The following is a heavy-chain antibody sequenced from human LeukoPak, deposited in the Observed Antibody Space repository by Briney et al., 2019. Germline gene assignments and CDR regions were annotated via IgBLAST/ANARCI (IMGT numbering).Heavy chain of an antibody. V-gene: IGHV3-30*04. Sequence: PGGSLRLSCAASGFTFSSYAMHWVRQAPGKGLEWVAVISYDGSNKYYADSVKGRFTISRDNSKNTLYLQMNSLRAEDTAVYYCARVQQLVFVDYWGQGTLVTVSS. CDR1: GFTFSSYA. D-gene: IGHD6-13*01. J-gene: IGHJ4*02. CDR2: ISYDGSNK. CDR3: ARVQQLVFVDY.